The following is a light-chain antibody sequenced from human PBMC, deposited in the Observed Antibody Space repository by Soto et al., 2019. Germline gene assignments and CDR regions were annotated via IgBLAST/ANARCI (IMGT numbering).Light chain of an antibody. J-gene: IGKJ1*01. V-gene: IGKV3-20*01. CDR3: QQYGRSLWT. CDR1: QSLGNTY. Sequence: EIVLTQSPGTLSLSPGERATLSCRAGQSLGNTYLAWYQQKPGQTPRLLIHGASTRATGIPDRFSGTGSGTDFTLTINRLEPEDFAVYYCQQYGRSLWTFGQGTKVEMK. CDR2: GAS.